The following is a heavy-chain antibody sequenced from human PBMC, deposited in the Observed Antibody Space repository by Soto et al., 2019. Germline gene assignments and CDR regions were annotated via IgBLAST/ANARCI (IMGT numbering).Heavy chain of an antibody. CDR1: GYTYPRYA. Sequence: GPEVKKPGASVRVSCKTSGYTYPRYAISWVRQAPGQGLEWMGWISTYNHDTNYAQKFQGRLSMATDTSTSTAYMELRSLTSDDTAMYYCARDPSNTSGKNVYFDFWGQGSLVIVSS. V-gene: IGHV1-18*01. CDR3: ARDPSNTSGKNVYFDF. CDR2: ISTYNHDT. D-gene: IGHD3-22*01. J-gene: IGHJ4*02.